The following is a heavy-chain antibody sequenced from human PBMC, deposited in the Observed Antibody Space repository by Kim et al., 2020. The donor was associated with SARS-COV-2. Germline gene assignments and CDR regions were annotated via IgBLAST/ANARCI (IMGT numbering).Heavy chain of an antibody. V-gene: IGHV3-33*01. J-gene: IGHJ4*02. CDR3: ARDPGYSYEYYFDY. CDR1: GFTFSSYG. Sequence: GGSLRLSCAASGFTFSSYGMHWVRQAPGKGLEWVAVIWYDGSNKYYADSVKGRFTISRDNSKNTLYLQMNSLRAEDTAVYYCARDPGYSYEYYFDYWGQGTLVTVSS. CDR2: IWYDGSNK. D-gene: IGHD5-18*01.